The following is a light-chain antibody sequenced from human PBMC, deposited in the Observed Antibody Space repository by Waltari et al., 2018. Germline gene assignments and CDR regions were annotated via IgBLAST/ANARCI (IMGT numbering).Light chain of an antibody. Sequence: QSALTQPAPVSGSPGQSTTLPCTGPSSDVGSYTLVSWYQQPPGKAPKLMIYEVSKWPSGVSNRFSGSKSGNTASLTISGLQAEDEADYYCCSYAGSSTLLFGGGTKVTVL. CDR1: SSDVGSYTL. CDR2: EVS. CDR3: CSYAGSSTLL. J-gene: IGLJ2*01. V-gene: IGLV2-23*01.